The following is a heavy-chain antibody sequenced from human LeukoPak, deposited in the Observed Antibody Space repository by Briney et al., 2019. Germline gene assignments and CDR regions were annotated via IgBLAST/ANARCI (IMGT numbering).Heavy chain of an antibody. CDR2: ISGSGGST. D-gene: IGHD3-3*01. J-gene: IGHJ3*02. CDR3: ARDRFLGAFDI. Sequence: GGSLRLSCAASGFTFSSYSMNWVRQAPGKGLEWVSAISGSGGSTYYADSVKGRFTISRDNSKNTLYLQMNSLRAEDTAVYYCARDRFLGAFDIWGQGTMVTVSS. CDR1: GFTFSSYS. V-gene: IGHV3-23*01.